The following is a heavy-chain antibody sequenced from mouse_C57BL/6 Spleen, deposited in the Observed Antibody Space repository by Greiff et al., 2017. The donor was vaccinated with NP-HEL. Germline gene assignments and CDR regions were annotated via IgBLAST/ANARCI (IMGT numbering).Heavy chain of an antibody. V-gene: IGHV1-26*01. CDR1: GYTFTDYY. J-gene: IGHJ2*01. CDR2: INPNNGGT. CDR3: ARSYYGSSYYFDY. D-gene: IGHD1-1*01. Sequence: EVQLQQSGPELVKPGASVKISCKASGYTFTDYYMNWVKQSHGKSLEWIGDINPNNGGTSYNQKFKGKATLTVDKSSSTAYMELRSLTSEDSAVYYCARSYYGSSYYFDYWGQGTTLTVSS.